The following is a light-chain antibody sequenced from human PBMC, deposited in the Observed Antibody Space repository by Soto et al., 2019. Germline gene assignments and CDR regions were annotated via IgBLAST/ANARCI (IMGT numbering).Light chain of an antibody. CDR2: RNN. Sequence: QSVLTQPASASGTPGQRVTISCSGSSSNIGSNYLYWYQQLPGTAPQLLIYRNNQRPSGVPDRFSGSKSGTSASLAITGLRSEDAADYYCAAWDDNLSGWVFGGGTKLTVL. V-gene: IGLV1-47*01. CDR3: AAWDDNLSGWV. J-gene: IGLJ3*02. CDR1: SSNIGSNY.